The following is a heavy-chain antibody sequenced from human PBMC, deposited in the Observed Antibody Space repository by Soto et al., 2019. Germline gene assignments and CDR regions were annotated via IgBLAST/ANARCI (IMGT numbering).Heavy chain of an antibody. CDR3: ARYGNTYDCRHLYYFDY. J-gene: IGHJ4*02. CDR1: GGSVSNGMYY. Sequence: SETLSLTCTVSGGSVSNGMYYWSWIRQPPGKGLEWIGNVYFTGTTIYNPSLKSRVTMSVATYKDQFFLKSTSVTAADTAVYYCARYGNTYDCRHLYYFDYWGLGTLVTVSS. CDR2: VYFTGTT. V-gene: IGHV4-61*01. D-gene: IGHD3-16*01.